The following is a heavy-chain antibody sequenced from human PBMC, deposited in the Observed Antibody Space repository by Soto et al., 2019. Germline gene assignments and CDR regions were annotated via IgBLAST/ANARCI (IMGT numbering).Heavy chain of an antibody. CDR3: ARDHPHSYGVYYFDY. CDR2: IYSSGST. D-gene: IGHD5-18*01. J-gene: IGHJ4*02. Sequence: SETLSLTCTVSGGSISSYYWSWIRQPPGKGLEWIGYIYSSGSTHYNPSLQSRVTISADTSKNQVSLKVNSVTAADTAVYYCARDHPHSYGVYYFDYWGQGTPVTVSS. V-gene: IGHV4-59*01. CDR1: GGSISSYY.